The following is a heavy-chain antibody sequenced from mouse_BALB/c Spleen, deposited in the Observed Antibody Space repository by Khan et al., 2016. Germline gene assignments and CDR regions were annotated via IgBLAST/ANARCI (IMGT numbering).Heavy chain of an antibody. CDR3: ARAWYSMDY. J-gene: IGHJ4*01. V-gene: IGHV1-9*01. Sequence: QVQLQQSGAELMKPGASVKISCKATGYTFSNYWIEWVKQRPGHGLEWIGDILPGNANSNYNENLKGKATITADTSTNTAYMQLSRLTSEESAVYYCARAWYSMDYWGQGTSVTVSS. CDR1: GYTFSNYW. CDR2: ILPGNANS.